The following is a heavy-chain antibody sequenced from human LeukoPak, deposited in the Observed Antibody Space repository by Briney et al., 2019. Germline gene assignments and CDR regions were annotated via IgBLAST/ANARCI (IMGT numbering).Heavy chain of an antibody. Sequence: ESGPTLVKPTQTLTLTCTFAGFSLSTSGLGVGWIRQPPAKAVEWLALIYYDGDKRYSPSLKSRLTITKDTSKNQVVLTMTNMDPVDTATYYCARLTLSYDFWSSPDPWGQGTLVTVSS. D-gene: IGHD3-3*01. V-gene: IGHV2-5*02. CDR1: GFSLSTSGLG. J-gene: IGHJ5*02. CDR2: IYYDGDK. CDR3: ARLTLSYDFWSSPDP.